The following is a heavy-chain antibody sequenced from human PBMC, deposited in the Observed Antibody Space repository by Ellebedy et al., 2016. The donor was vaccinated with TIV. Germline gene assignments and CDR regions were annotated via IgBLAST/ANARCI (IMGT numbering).Heavy chain of an antibody. J-gene: IGHJ2*01. CDR1: GFTFSSYG. CDR2: IWYDGSNK. V-gene: IGHV3-33*01. Sequence: GESLKISCAASGFTFSSYGMHWVRQAPGKGLEWVAGIWYDGSNKFHAESVKGRFPISRDNSKNTLYLQTNSLRAEDTAVYYCARERGPIAYSSSWYGEGWYFDLWGRGTLVTVSS. CDR3: ARERGPIAYSSSWYGEGWYFDL. D-gene: IGHD6-13*01.